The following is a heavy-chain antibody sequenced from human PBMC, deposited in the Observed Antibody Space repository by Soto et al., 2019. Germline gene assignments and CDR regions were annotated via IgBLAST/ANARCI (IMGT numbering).Heavy chain of an antibody. D-gene: IGHD4-17*01. J-gene: IGHJ4*02. CDR1: GFSLSTSGVG. CDR3: AHKGYGDYPIVY. CDR2: IYWDDSK. V-gene: IGHV2-5*02. Sequence: QITLKESGPTLVTPTQTLTLTCTFSGFSLSTSGVGVGWIRHPPGKALEWLAVIYWDDSKHHSPSLESRLTITKDTSKNQVVLTMTNMDPVDTATYYCAHKGYGDYPIVYCGQGTLVTVSS.